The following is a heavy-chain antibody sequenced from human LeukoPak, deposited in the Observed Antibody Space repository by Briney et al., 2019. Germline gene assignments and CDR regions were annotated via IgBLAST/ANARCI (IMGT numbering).Heavy chain of an antibody. Sequence: ASVKVSCKASGYTFTNYGVSWVRQAPGQGLEWMGWISPYNHNTNYAQNLQGRVTMTTETSTSTAYMELRSLRPDDTAVCYCARDHRSSGGCYYDNWFDFWGQGTLVTVSS. J-gene: IGHJ5*01. V-gene: IGHV1-18*01. CDR2: ISPYNHNT. D-gene: IGHD2-2*01. CDR3: ARDHRSSGGCYYDNWFDF. CDR1: GYTFTNYG.